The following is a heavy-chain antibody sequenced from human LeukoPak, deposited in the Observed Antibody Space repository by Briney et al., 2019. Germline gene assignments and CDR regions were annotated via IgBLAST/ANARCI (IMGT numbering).Heavy chain of an antibody. CDR2: IIPIFGTA. V-gene: IGHV1-69*13. CDR1: GGTFSSYA. J-gene: IGHJ4*02. D-gene: IGHD5-18*01. CDR3: AMGRGYDGARGYSYGQFDY. Sequence: ASVKVSCKASGGTFSSYAISWVRQAPGQGLKWMGGIIPIFGTANYAQKFQGRVTITADESTSTAYMELSSLRSEDTAVYYCAMGRGYDGARGYSYGQFDYWGQGTLVTVSS.